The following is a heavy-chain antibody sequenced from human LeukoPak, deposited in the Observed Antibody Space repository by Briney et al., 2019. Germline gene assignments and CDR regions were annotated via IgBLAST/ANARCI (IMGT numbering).Heavy chain of an antibody. Sequence: ASVKVSCKASGYTFTGYYLHWVRQAPGQGLEWMGWINPNSGGTNYAQKFQGRVTMTRDTSISTAYMELSRLRSDDTAVYYCARGYDSSGYYYSYYFDYWGQGTLVTVSS. J-gene: IGHJ4*02. V-gene: IGHV1-2*02. D-gene: IGHD3-22*01. CDR2: INPNSGGT. CDR1: GYTFTGYY. CDR3: ARGYDSSGYYYSYYFDY.